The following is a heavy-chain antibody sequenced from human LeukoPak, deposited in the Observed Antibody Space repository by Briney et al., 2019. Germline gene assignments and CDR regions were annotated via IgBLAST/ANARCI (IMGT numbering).Heavy chain of an antibody. D-gene: IGHD6-13*01. CDR2: MNPNSGNT. CDR3: ARASRVAAASRWFDP. CDR1: GYTFTSYD. V-gene: IGHV1-8*01. Sequence: ASVKVSCKASGYTFTSYDINWVRQATGQGLEWMGWMNPNSGNTGYAQKFQGRVTMTRNTSKSTAYMELSSLRSEDTAVYCCARASRVAAASRWFDPWGQGTLVTVSS. J-gene: IGHJ5*02.